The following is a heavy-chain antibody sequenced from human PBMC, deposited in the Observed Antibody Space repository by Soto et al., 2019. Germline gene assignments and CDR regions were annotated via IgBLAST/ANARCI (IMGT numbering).Heavy chain of an antibody. V-gene: IGHV1-3*01. D-gene: IGHD5-12*01. J-gene: IGHJ4*02. Sequence: QVQLVQSGAEVKKPGASVKVSCKASGYTFTSYAIHWVRQAPGQRLEWMGWINAGTGNTKYSQKFQDRVSITRDTAARTGYMQLSSLGSEDTAVYYCARHLRGWPDYWGQGSLVTVSS. CDR1: GYTFTSYA. CDR3: ARHLRGWPDY. CDR2: INAGTGNT.